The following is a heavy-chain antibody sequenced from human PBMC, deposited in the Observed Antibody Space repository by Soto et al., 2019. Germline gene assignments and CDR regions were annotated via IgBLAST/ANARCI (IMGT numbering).Heavy chain of an antibody. Sequence: VQLVQSGAEVKKPGASVKVSCKASGYMFNTYGITWVRQAPGQGLEWMGWISAYNGNIDYAQNLQGRVTMTIDTSTSTAYMELSSLRADDTAVYYCARTYGSGSYFLPFEYWGQGTLVGVSS. CDR1: GYMFNTYG. D-gene: IGHD3-10*01. CDR2: ISAYNGNI. V-gene: IGHV1-18*01. CDR3: ARTYGSGSYFLPFEY. J-gene: IGHJ4*02.